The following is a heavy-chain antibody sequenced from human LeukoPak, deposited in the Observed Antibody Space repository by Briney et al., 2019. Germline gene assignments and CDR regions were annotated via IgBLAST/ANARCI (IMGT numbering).Heavy chain of an antibody. CDR2: IYYSGST. D-gene: IGHD6-13*01. CDR1: GGSISSYY. Sequence: SETLSLTCTVSGGSISSYYWSWIRQPPGKGLEWIGYIYYSGSTNYNPSLKSRVTISVDTSKNQFSLKLSSVTAADTAVYYCATTKQGAAAIDYWGQGTLVTVSS. CDR3: ATTKQGAAAIDY. J-gene: IGHJ4*02. V-gene: IGHV4-59*08.